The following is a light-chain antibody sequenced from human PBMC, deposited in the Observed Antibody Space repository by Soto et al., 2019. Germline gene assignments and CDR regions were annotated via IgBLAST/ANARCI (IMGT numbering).Light chain of an antibody. CDR2: GAS. J-gene: IGKJ1*01. V-gene: IGKV3-20*01. CDR1: QSVSSSY. Sequence: EIVLTQSPGTLSLPPGERATLSCRASQSVSSSYLAWYQQKPGQAPRLIIYGASSRATGIPDRFSGSGSGTDFTLTISRLEPEDFAVYYCQNYGSLTSSTFGQGTKVEIK. CDR3: QNYGSLTSST.